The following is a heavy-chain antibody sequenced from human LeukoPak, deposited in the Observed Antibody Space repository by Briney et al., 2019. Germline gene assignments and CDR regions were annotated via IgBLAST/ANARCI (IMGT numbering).Heavy chain of an antibody. D-gene: IGHD3-22*01. J-gene: IGHJ4*02. CDR1: GGSVSSYY. CDR2: IYFSGST. Sequence: KSSETLSLTCTVSGGSVSSYYWSWIRQFPGKGLEWIGYIYFSGSTSYNPSLESRVTISLDTSQNQFSLKVGSVTAPDTAVYYCARGGYSSGYYSFDYWGQGTPVTVSS. CDR3: ARGGYSSGYYSFDY. V-gene: IGHV4-59*08.